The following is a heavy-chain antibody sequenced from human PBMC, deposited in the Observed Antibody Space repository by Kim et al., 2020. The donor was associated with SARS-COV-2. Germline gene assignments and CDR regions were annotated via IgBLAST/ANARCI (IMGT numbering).Heavy chain of an antibody. CDR1: GFTFDDYA. CDR2: ISWNSGSI. Sequence: SLRLSCAASGFTFDDYAMHWVRQAPGKGLEWVSGISWNSGSIGYADSVKGRFTISRDNAKNSLYLQMNSLRAEDTALYYCAKDPMVRGVMWHWFDPWGQGTLVTVSS. J-gene: IGHJ5*02. D-gene: IGHD3-10*01. V-gene: IGHV3-9*01. CDR3: AKDPMVRGVMWHWFDP.